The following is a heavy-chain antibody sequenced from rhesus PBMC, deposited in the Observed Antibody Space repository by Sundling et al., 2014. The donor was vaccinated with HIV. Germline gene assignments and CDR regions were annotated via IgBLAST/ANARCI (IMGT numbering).Heavy chain of an antibody. D-gene: IGHD1-26*01. CDR3: ARVTGTRLKYYFDY. CDR2: LYGRGGNS. CDR1: GGSISGGYY. Sequence: QVQLQESGPGLVKPSETLSLTCAVSGGSISGGYYWTWIRQSPGKGLEWIGGLYGRGGNSYLSPSLKSRVTLSIDTSKNQFSLKLSSVTAADTAVYYCARVTGTRLKYYFDYWGQGLLVTVSS. J-gene: IGHJ4*01. V-gene: IGHV4-143*01.